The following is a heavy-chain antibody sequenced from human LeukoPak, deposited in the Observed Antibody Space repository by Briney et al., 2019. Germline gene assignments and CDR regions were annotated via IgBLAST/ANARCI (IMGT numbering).Heavy chain of an antibody. D-gene: IGHD6-13*01. CDR3: AKGYGYSSSWTSNYYFYGLNV. V-gene: IGHV3-23*01. J-gene: IGHJ6*02. Sequence: GGSLRLSCAASGFTFRSYAMSWVRQAPGKGLEWVSAISDSDSGTYYADSVKGRFTISRDNSKNTLYLQMNSLRAEDTAVYYCAKGYGYSSSWTSNYYFYGLNVWGQGTTVTVSS. CDR2: ISDSDSGT. CDR1: GFTFRSYA.